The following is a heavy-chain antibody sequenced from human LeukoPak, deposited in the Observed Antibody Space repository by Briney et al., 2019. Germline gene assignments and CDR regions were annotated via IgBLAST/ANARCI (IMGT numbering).Heavy chain of an antibody. CDR3: AREIGGTTDYYYYYYMDV. D-gene: IGHD4-23*01. CDR2: INHSGST. CDR1: GGSFSGYY. V-gene: IGHV4-34*01. Sequence: SETLSLTCAVYGGSFSGYYWSWIRQPPGKGLEWIGEINHSGSTNYNPSLKSRVTISVDTSKNQFSLKLSSVTAADTAVYYCAREIGGTTDYYYYYYMDVWGKGTTVTVSS. J-gene: IGHJ6*03.